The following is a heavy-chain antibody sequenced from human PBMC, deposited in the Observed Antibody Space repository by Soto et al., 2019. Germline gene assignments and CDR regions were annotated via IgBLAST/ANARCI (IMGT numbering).Heavy chain of an antibody. J-gene: IGHJ4*02. Sequence: HVQLVQSGGELKKPGASVKVSCNTSGYTFNTYFIRWVRQAPGQGLEWMGWISPYNGNTKYGEKFQGRVTMTTDTFTRTAYMELRNLRFDDTAVYYCARDTSNSFDYWGQGTLVTVSS. CDR3: ARDTSNSFDY. CDR2: ISPYNGNT. D-gene: IGHD2-2*01. V-gene: IGHV1-18*01. CDR1: GYTFNTYF.